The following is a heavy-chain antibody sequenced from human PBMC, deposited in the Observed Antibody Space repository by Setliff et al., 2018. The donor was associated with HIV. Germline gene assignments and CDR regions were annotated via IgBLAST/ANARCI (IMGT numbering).Heavy chain of an antibody. CDR2: IYYRGAT. CDR3: ARPYDSLYG. J-gene: IGHJ4*02. D-gene: IGHD3-22*01. V-gene: IGHV4-39*01. CDR1: GGSISNSDFY. Sequence: KASETLSLTCTVSGGSISNSDFYWGWIRKSPGKGLEWIGSIYYRGATYYNPTLQSRVTISADTSKNQFYLNLTSVTAAETAIYYCARPYDSLYGWGQGVLVTVSS.